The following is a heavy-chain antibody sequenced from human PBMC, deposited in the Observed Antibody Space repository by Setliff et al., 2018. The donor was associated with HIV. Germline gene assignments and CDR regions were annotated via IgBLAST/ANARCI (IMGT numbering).Heavy chain of an antibody. D-gene: IGHD4-17*01. J-gene: IGHJ1*01. V-gene: IGHV4-39*01. CDR2: MYYSGRT. Sequence: LSLTCTVSGGSIRGSSYYWGWIRQPPGRGLEWIGSMYYSGRTYYNPSLKSRVTISVDTSKNQFSLKLNSVTAADTAVYYCARHHLRTTEEYFQHWGQGTLVTVSS. CDR1: GGSIRGSSYY. CDR3: ARHHLRTTEEYFQH.